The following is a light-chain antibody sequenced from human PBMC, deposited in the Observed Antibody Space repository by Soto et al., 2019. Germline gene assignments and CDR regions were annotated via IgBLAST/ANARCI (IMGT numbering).Light chain of an antibody. J-gene: IGKJ1*01. CDR1: QGISSY. Sequence: AIRMTQSPSSLSASTGDRVTITCRASQGISSYLAWYQQKPGKAPKLLIYAASTLQSGVPSRFSGXXXXXXXXXTISCLQSEDFATYYCQQYYSYPRTFGQGTKVEIK. CDR2: AAS. V-gene: IGKV1-8*01. CDR3: QQYYSYPRT.